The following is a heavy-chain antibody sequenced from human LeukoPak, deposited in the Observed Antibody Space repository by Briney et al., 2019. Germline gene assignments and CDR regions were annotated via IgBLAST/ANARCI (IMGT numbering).Heavy chain of an antibody. J-gene: IGHJ6*03. Sequence: GGSLRLSCAASGFTVSNDYMSWVRQAPGKGLEWVSVIYSGGSAYYADSVKGRFTISRDNSKNTLYLQMNSLRAEDTAVYYCARGRGLGPYNMDVWGKGSTVTVSS. V-gene: IGHV3-53*01. CDR1: GFTVSNDY. D-gene: IGHD3-16*01. CDR2: IYSGGSA. CDR3: ARGRGLGPYNMDV.